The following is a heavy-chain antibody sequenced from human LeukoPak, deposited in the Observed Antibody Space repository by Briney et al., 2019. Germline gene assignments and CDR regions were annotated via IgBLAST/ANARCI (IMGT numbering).Heavy chain of an antibody. D-gene: IGHD6-13*01. V-gene: IGHV3-7*01. CDR2: IKQDGSEK. CDR1: GFIFSNYW. Sequence: PGGSLRLSCAASGFIFSNYWMNWVRQAPGKGLEWVANIKQDGSEKYYVDSVKGRFTISRDNATNSLYLQMNSLRAEDTAVYYCVKDRGSSWVLVSFDYWGQGTLVSVSS. CDR3: VKDRGSSWVLVSFDY. J-gene: IGHJ4*02.